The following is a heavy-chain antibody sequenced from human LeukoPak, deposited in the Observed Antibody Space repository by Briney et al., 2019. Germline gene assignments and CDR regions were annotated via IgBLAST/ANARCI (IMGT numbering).Heavy chain of an antibody. D-gene: IGHD3-3*01. V-gene: IGHV3-30*02. Sequence: GGSLRLSCAASGFTFSNYAMNWVRQAPGEGLEWVAFIRYDGSDNHYAESVKGRFTISRDNSKNTLYLQMDSLRAEDTAVYYCAKALEVFWSGYYNPFDYWGRGTLVTVSS. CDR1: GFTFSNYA. CDR2: IRYDGSDN. CDR3: AKALEVFWSGYYNPFDY. J-gene: IGHJ4*02.